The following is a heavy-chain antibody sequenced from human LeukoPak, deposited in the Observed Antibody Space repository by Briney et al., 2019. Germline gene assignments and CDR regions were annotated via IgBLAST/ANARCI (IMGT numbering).Heavy chain of an antibody. J-gene: IGHJ4*02. Sequence: GGSLGLSCGASGFTLTDYNMHWVRQAPGKGLEYVAFIRFDGTTEYYTDPVKGRFTMSRDKSKNTLYLQMNSLRGEDTAVYYCARGAAVALELWGQGTLVTVSS. D-gene: IGHD6-19*01. CDR1: GFTLTDYN. V-gene: IGHV3-30*02. CDR3: ARGAAVALEL. CDR2: IRFDGTTE.